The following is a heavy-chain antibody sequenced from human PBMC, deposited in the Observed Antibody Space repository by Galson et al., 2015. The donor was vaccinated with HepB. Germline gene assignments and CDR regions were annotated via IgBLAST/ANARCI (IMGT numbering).Heavy chain of an antibody. CDR1: GGTFSTHA. V-gene: IGHV1-69*13. CDR2: ITPIFGTA. Sequence: SVKVSCKASGGTFSTHAMGWVRQAPGQGLEWMGGITPIFGTAKYAQKFQGRVTITADESTTTVYMELSSLRSEDTAVYYCAREGIAAATNPVDYWGQGTLVTVSS. CDR3: AREGIAAATNPVDY. D-gene: IGHD6-13*01. J-gene: IGHJ4*02.